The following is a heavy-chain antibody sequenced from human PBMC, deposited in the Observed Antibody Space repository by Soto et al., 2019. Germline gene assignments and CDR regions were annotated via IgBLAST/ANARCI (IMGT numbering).Heavy chain of an antibody. Sequence: GASVKVSCKASGGTFSSYAISWVRQAPGQGLEWMGGIIPIFGTANYAQKFQGRVTITADESTSTAYMELSSLRSEDTAVYYCARVRYYGSAPNWFDPWGQGTLVTVSS. CDR3: ARVRYYGSAPNWFDP. V-gene: IGHV1-69*13. D-gene: IGHD3-10*01. CDR1: GGTFSSYA. CDR2: IIPIFGTA. J-gene: IGHJ5*02.